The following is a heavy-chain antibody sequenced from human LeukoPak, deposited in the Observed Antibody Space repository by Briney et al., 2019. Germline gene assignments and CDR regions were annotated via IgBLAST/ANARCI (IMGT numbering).Heavy chain of an antibody. CDR1: GGSISSSSYY. CDR2: MYYSGST. CDR3: ARHFDF. Sequence: KPSETLSLTCTVSGGSISSSSYYWGWIRQPPGKGLEWIGSMYYSGSTYYNPSLKSRVTISVDTSKNQVSLKLSSVTAADTAVYYCARHFDFWGQGTLVTVSS. V-gene: IGHV4-39*01. J-gene: IGHJ4*02.